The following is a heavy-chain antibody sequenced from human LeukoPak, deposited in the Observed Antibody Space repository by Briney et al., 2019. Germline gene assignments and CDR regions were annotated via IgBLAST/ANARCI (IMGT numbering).Heavy chain of an antibody. CDR2: INPGNGNT. D-gene: IGHD6-19*01. V-gene: IGHV1-3*01. CDR3: ARDSSSGYTDYFDY. Sequence: ASVKVSCKASGGTFSSYAISWVRQAPGQGLEWMGWINPGNGNTKYGENLQDRVTITRDTSASTAYMDLSSLRSEDTAVYYCARDSSSGYTDYFDYWGQGTLVTVSS. J-gene: IGHJ4*02. CDR1: GGTFSSYA.